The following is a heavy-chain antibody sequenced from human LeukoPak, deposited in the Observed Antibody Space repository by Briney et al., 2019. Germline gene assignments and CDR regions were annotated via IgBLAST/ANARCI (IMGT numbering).Heavy chain of an antibody. J-gene: IGHJ4*02. V-gene: IGHV4-30-2*01. CDR3: ARVNYDILTGYPTYYFDY. CDR1: GGSISSGGYC. D-gene: IGHD3-9*01. Sequence: SQTLSLTCAVSGGSISSGGYCWSWIRQPPGKGLEWIGYIYHNGSTYYNPSLKSRVTISVDRSKNQFSLKLSSVTAADTAVYYCARVNYDILTGYPTYYFDYWGQGTLVTVSS. CDR2: IYHNGST.